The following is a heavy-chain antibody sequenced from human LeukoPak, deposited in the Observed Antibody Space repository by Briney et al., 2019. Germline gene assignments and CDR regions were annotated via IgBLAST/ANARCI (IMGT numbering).Heavy chain of an antibody. J-gene: IGHJ3*02. CDR1: GFTFSSYW. V-gene: IGHV3-7*01. CDR3: ARDLYDFWSGPDAFDI. Sequence: GGSLRLSCAASGFTFSSYWMTWVRQAPGKGLEWVANINQDGSAKYYVDSVKGRFTISRDDAKNSLYLQMDSLRAEDTAVYYCARDLYDFWSGPDAFDIWGQGTMVTVSS. D-gene: IGHD3-3*01. CDR2: INQDGSAK.